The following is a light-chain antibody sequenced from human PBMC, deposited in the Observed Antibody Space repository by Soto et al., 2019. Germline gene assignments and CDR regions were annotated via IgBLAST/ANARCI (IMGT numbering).Light chain of an antibody. CDR1: TGPVTSGHY. CDR2: DTA. J-gene: IGLJ1*01. Sequence: QAVVTQEPSPTVSPGGTVTLTCGSTTGPVTSGHYPYWYQQKPGQVPRTLIYDTANKLSWTPVRFSGSLLGGKAALTLSGARPEDEAEYYCLLQYRGHDVFGPGTKLTVL. CDR3: LLQYRGHDV. V-gene: IGLV7-46*01.